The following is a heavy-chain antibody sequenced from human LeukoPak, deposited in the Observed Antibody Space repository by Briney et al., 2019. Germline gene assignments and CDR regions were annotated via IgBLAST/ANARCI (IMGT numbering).Heavy chain of an antibody. D-gene: IGHD3-9*01. J-gene: IGHJ3*02. Sequence: SQTLSLTCTVSGGSISSGDYYWSWIRQPPGKGLEWIGYIYYSGSTYYNPSLKSRVTISVDTSKNQFSLKLSSVTAADTAVYYCARSLADYDILTGYQIGAFDIWGQGTMVTVSS. CDR2: IYYSGST. V-gene: IGHV4-30-4*01. CDR1: GGSISSGDYY. CDR3: ARSLADYDILTGYQIGAFDI.